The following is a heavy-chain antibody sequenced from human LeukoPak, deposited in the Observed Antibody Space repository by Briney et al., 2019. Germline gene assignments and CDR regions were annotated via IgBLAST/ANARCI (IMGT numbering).Heavy chain of an antibody. V-gene: IGHV4-39*07. D-gene: IGHD3-10*01. CDR2: INHSGST. Sequence: TETLSLTCTVSGGSISSSSYYWSWIRQPPGKGLEWIGEINHSGSTNYNPSLKSRVTISVDTSKNQFSLKLSSVTAADTAVYYCASPKFGGYAFDIWGQGTMVTVSS. CDR3: ASPKFGGYAFDI. CDR1: GGSISSSSYY. J-gene: IGHJ3*02.